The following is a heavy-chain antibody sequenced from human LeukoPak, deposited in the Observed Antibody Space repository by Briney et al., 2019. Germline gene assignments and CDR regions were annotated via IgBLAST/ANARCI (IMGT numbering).Heavy chain of an antibody. J-gene: IGHJ6*03. Sequence: SETLSLTCSVSGYSISSGNYWGWIRQPPGKGLEWIGNIYHSGSTYCNPSLKSRVTISVDTSRNQFSLKLNSVTAADTAVYYCARVGGSMVPYQYYTDVWGKGTTVTVSS. CDR1: GYSISSGNY. CDR3: ARVGGSMVPYQYYTDV. V-gene: IGHV4-38-2*02. CDR2: IYHSGST. D-gene: IGHD1-26*01.